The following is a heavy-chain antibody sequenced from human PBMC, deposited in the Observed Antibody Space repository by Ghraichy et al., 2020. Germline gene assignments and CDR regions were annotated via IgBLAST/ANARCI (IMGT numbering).Heavy chain of an antibody. V-gene: IGHV4-34*01. D-gene: IGHD3-10*01. CDR1: GGSFSGYY. Sequence: SETLSLTCAVYGGSFSGYYWSWIRQPPGKGLEWIGEINHSGSTNYNPSLKSRVTISVDTSKNQFSLKLSSVTAADTAVYYCARDLTYYYGSGSYTLRLPRYFDLGGRGTLVTVSS. CDR3: ARDLTYYYGSGSYTLRLPRYFDL. CDR2: INHSGST. J-gene: IGHJ2*01.